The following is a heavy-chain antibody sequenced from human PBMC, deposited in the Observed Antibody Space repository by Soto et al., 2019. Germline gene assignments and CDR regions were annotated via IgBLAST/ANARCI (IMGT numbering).Heavy chain of an antibody. Sequence: SETLSLTCTVSGGSISSGDYYWSWIRQPPGKGLEWIGYIYYSGSTYYNPSLKSRVTISVDTSKNQFSLKLSSVTAADTAVYYCARVQATYLDSSGYYYFRNYYYYYGMDVWGQGTTVTVSS. D-gene: IGHD3-22*01. CDR1: GGSISSGDYY. V-gene: IGHV4-30-4*01. CDR3: ARVQATYLDSSGYYYFRNYYYYYGMDV. J-gene: IGHJ6*02. CDR2: IYYSGST.